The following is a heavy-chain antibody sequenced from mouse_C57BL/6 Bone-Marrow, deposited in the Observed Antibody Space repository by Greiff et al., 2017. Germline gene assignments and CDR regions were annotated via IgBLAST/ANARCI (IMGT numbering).Heavy chain of an antibody. CDR3: ARRGYYSNYECAMDY. J-gene: IGHJ4*01. CDR1: GFSLTSYG. CDR2: IWSGGST. V-gene: IGHV2-2*01. D-gene: IGHD2-5*01. Sequence: QVQLKESGPGLVQPSQSLSITCTVSGFSLTSYGVHWVRQSPGKGLEWLGVIWSGGSTDYNAAFISRLSISKDNSKIQVFFKMNSLQADDTAIYYCARRGYYSNYECAMDYWGQGTSVTVSS.